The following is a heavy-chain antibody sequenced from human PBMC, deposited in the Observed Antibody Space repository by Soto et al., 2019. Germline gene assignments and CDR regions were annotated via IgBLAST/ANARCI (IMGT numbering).Heavy chain of an antibody. V-gene: IGHV5-51*01. J-gene: IGHJ6*02. Sequence: GASLKISCKGSGYSFTSYWIGWVRQMPGKGLEWMGIIYHGDSDTRYSPSFQGQVTISADKSINTAYLQWSSLKASGTAMYYCARAKVDTAMVRGRYDYYYYGMDVWGQGTTVTVSS. CDR3: ARAKVDTAMVRGRYDYYYYGMDV. CDR2: IYHGDSDT. D-gene: IGHD5-18*01. CDR1: GYSFTSYW.